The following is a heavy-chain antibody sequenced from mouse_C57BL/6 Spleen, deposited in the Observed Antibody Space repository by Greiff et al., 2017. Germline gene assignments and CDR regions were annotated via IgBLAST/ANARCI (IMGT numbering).Heavy chain of an antibody. CDR1: GYAFSSSW. Sequence: QVQLKESGPELVKPGASVKISCKASGYAFSSSWMNWVKQRPGKGLEWIGRIYPGDGDTNYNGKFKGKATLTADKSSSTAYMQLSSLTSEDSAVYFCARSSSGYEAYWGQGTLVTVSA. V-gene: IGHV1-82*01. CDR3: ARSSSGYEAY. CDR2: IYPGDGDT. J-gene: IGHJ3*01. D-gene: IGHD3-2*02.